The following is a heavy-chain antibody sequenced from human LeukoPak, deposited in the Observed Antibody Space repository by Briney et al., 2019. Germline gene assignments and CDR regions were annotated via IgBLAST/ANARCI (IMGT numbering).Heavy chain of an antibody. CDR1: GFTFSSYG. CDR3: AKDRAAGTYYFDH. D-gene: IGHD6-13*01. Sequence: GRSLRLSCAASGFTFSSYGMHWVRQAPGKGLEWVAVIWYDGSNKYYADSVKGRFTISRDNSKNTLYLQTNSLRAEDTAVYYCAKDRAAGTYYFDHWGEGTLVTVSS. J-gene: IGHJ4*02. CDR2: IWYDGSNK. V-gene: IGHV3-33*06.